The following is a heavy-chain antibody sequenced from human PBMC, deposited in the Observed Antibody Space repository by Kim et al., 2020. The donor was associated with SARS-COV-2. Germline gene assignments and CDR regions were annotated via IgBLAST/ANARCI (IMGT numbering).Heavy chain of an antibody. CDR2: ICYSGST. V-gene: IGHV4-59*01. CDR1: GGSISSYY. Sequence: SETLSLTCTVSGGSISSYYWSWIRQPPGKGLEWIGYICYSGSTNYNPSLKSRVTISVDTSKNQFSLKLSSVTAADTAVYYCARDSGIAAAGIDYWGQGTLVTVSS. CDR3: ARDSGIAAAGIDY. D-gene: IGHD6-13*01. J-gene: IGHJ4*02.